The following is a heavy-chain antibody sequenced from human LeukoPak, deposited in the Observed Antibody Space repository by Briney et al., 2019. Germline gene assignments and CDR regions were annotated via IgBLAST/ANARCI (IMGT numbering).Heavy chain of an antibody. CDR1: AYSISSGYY. CDR3: ARVAQPTDTTGTTYGAFDI. V-gene: IGHV4-38-2*02. CDR2: IYHSGST. Sequence: SETLSLTCTVSAYSISSGYYWGWIRQPPGKGLEWIGYIYHSGSTYYNPSLKSRVTISVDRSKNQFSLKLSSVTAADTAVYYCARVAQPTDTTGTTYGAFDIWGQGTMVTVSS. D-gene: IGHD1-1*01. J-gene: IGHJ3*02.